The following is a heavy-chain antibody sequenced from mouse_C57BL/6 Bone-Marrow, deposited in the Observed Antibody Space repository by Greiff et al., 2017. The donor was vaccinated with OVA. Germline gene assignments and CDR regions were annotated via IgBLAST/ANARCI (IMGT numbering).Heavy chain of an antibody. V-gene: IGHV1-64*01. CDR2: IHPNSGST. CDR1: GYTFTSYW. CDR3: ARVRDYGPWFAY. Sequence: QVQLQQPGAELVKPGASVKLSCKASGYTFTSYWMHWVKQRPEQGLEWIGMIHPNSGSTNYNEKFKSKATLTVDKSSSTAYMQLSSLTSEDSAVYYCARVRDYGPWFAYWGQGTLVTVSA. D-gene: IGHD1-2*01. J-gene: IGHJ3*01.